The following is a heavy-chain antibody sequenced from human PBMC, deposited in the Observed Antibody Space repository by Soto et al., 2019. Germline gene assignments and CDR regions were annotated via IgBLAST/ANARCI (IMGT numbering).Heavy chain of an antibody. D-gene: IGHD3-10*01. CDR2: INHSGST. J-gene: IGHJ3*02. Sequence: SETLSLTCAVYGGSFSGYYWSWIRQPPGKGLEWIWEINHSGSTNYNPSLKSRVTISVDTSKNQFSLKLSSVTAADTAVYYCASKFGELLADAFDIWGQGTMVTVSS. V-gene: IGHV4-34*01. CDR3: ASKFGELLADAFDI. CDR1: GGSFSGYY.